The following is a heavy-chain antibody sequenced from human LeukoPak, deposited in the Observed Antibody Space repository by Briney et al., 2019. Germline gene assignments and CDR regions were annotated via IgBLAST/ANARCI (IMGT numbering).Heavy chain of an antibody. CDR3: AKAVGRLPGNY. Sequence: GGSLRLSCAASGFTFSSYAMHWVRQAPGKGLEWVAVISYDGSNKYYADSVKGRFTISRDNSKNTLYLQMNSLRAEDTAVYYCAKAVGRLPGNYWGQGTLVTVSS. D-gene: IGHD2-2*01. J-gene: IGHJ4*02. CDR2: ISYDGSNK. V-gene: IGHV3-30-3*01. CDR1: GFTFSSYA.